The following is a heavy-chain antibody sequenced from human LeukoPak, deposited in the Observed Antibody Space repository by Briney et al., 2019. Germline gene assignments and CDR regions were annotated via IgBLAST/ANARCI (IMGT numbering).Heavy chain of an antibody. V-gene: IGHV1-69*01. CDR3: AREMRFGELYYYYYGMDV. J-gene: IGHJ6*04. CDR2: IIPIFGTA. D-gene: IGHD3-10*01. CDR1: GGTFSSYS. Sequence: SVKVSCKPSGGTFSSYSISWVRQAPGQGLEWMGGIIPIFGTANHAHKFQGRVTITADQSTSTAYMELSSLRSEHRAVYYCAREMRFGELYYYYYGMDVWGKGTTVTVSS.